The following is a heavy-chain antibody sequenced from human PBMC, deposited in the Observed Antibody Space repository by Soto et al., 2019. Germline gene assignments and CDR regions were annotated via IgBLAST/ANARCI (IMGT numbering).Heavy chain of an antibody. D-gene: IGHD3-3*01. V-gene: IGHV4-59*01. J-gene: IGHJ5*02. Sequence: SETLSLTCTVSGGSISSYYWSWIRQPPGKGLEWIGYIYYSGSTNYNPSLKSRVTISVDTSKNQFSLKLSSVTAADTAVYYCGRGIGFWSGGTPAQNWFDPWGQGTLVTVSS. CDR1: GGSISSYY. CDR2: IYYSGST. CDR3: GRGIGFWSGGTPAQNWFDP.